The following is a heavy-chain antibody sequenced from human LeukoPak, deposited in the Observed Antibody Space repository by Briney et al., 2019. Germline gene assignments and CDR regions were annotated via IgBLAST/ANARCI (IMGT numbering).Heavy chain of an antibody. Sequence: GASVKVSCKASGGTFSSYAISWVRQAPGQGLEWMGGIIPIFGTANYAQKFQGRVTITADESTSTAYMELSSLRSDDTAVYYCARARDYYYYYMDVWGKGTTVTVSS. CDR3: ARARDYYYYYMDV. CDR1: GGTFSSYA. V-gene: IGHV1-69*13. CDR2: IIPIFGTA. J-gene: IGHJ6*03.